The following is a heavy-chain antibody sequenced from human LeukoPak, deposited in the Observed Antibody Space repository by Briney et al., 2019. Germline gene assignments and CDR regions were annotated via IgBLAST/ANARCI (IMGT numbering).Heavy chain of an antibody. J-gene: IGHJ4*02. CDR3: AGGDSSGLDY. V-gene: IGHV3-48*04. CDR1: GFTFSSYS. Sequence: GGSLRLSCAASGFTFSSYSMNWVRQAPGKGLEWVSYISSSGSTIYYADSVKGRFTISRDNAKNSLYLQMNTLRAEDSAVYYCAGGDSSGLDYWGQGTLFSVSS. D-gene: IGHD6-19*01. CDR2: ISSSGSTI.